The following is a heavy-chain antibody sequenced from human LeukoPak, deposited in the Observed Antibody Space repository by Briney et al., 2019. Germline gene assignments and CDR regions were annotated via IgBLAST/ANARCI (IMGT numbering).Heavy chain of an antibody. CDR1: GFTFSSYW. J-gene: IGHJ5*02. CDR3: AREFLSFIQFMVTTPWFDP. Sequence: GGSLRLSCVASGFTFSSYWMTWVRQAPGKVLAWLTNKKEDGSVQYYLDSVRGRFTISRDNAKTSVYLQLNSLRAEDTAVYYCAREFLSFIQFMVTTPWFDPWGQGTLVTVSS. D-gene: IGHD5-18*01. V-gene: IGHV3-7*01. CDR2: KKEDGSVQ.